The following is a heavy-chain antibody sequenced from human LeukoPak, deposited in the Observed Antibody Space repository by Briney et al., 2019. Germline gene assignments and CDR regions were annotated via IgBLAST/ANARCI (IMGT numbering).Heavy chain of an antibody. CDR3: AKSLLTTASGTGRAFDI. CDR2: ISGSGGNT. Sequence: GGSLRLSCAASGFTFSNYAMSWVRQAPGKGLEWVSTISGSGGNTYYADSVKGRFIISRDNSKNTLYLQMNSLRAEDTAEYYCAKSLLTTASGTGRAFDIWGQGTMVTVSA. J-gene: IGHJ3*02. D-gene: IGHD1-26*01. V-gene: IGHV3-23*01. CDR1: GFTFSNYA.